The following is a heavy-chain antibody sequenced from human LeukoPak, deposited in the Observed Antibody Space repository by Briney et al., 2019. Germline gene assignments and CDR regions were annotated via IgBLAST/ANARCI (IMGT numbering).Heavy chain of an antibody. D-gene: IGHD6-13*01. CDR1: GYTFTSYY. Sequence: ASVKVSCKASGYTFTSYYMHWVRQAPGQGLEWMGRINPSGGSTSYAQKFQGRVTMTRDTSTSTVYTELSSLRSEDTAVYYCARDGIAAAGTDDWFDPWGQGTLVTVSS. V-gene: IGHV1-46*01. J-gene: IGHJ5*02. CDR3: ARDGIAAAGTDDWFDP. CDR2: INPSGGST.